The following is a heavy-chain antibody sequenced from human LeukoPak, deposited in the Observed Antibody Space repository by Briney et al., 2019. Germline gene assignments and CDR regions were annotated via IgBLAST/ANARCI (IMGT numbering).Heavy chain of an antibody. D-gene: IGHD6-19*01. CDR2: IIPIFGTA. CDR3: AKAPVAGTPTRFDP. Sequence: SVKVSCKASGGTFSSYAISWVRQAPGQGLEWMGGIIPIFGTANYAQKFQGRVTITADESTSTAYMELSSLRSEDTAVYYCAKAPVAGTPTRFDPWGQGTLVTVSS. V-gene: IGHV1-69*13. J-gene: IGHJ5*02. CDR1: GGTFSSYA.